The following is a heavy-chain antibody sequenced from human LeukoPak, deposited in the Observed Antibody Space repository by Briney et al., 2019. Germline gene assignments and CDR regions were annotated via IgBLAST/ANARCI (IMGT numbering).Heavy chain of an antibody. CDR1: GGSFSGYY. Sequence: SETLSLTCAVYGGSFSGYYWSWIRQPPGKGLEWIGEINHSGSTNYNPSLKSRVTISVDTSKNQFSLKLSSVTAADTAVYYCARAPFTSSAYDFWSARTAGYFDYWGQGTLVTVSS. D-gene: IGHD3-3*01. V-gene: IGHV4-34*01. CDR2: INHSGST. J-gene: IGHJ4*02. CDR3: ARAPFTSSAYDFWSARTAGYFDY.